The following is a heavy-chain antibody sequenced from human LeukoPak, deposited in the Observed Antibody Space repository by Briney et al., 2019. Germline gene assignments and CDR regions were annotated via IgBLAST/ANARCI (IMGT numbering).Heavy chain of an antibody. CDR3: AREVTAPHCSSTSCYTSNWFDP. V-gene: IGHV4-34*01. CDR2: INHSGST. D-gene: IGHD2-2*02. CDR1: GGSFSGYY. J-gene: IGHJ5*02. Sequence: SETLSLTCVVYGGSFSGYYWSWIRQPPGKGLEWIGEINHSGSTNYNPSLKSRVTISVDTSKNQFSLKLSSVTAADTAVYYCAREVTAPHCSSTSCYTSNWFDPWGQGTLVTVSS.